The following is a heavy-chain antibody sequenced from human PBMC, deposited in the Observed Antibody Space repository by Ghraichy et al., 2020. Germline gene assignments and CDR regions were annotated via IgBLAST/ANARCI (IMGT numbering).Heavy chain of an antibody. D-gene: IGHD3-10*01. V-gene: IGHV3-23*01. CDR1: GFTFGGYA. CDR2: ISAGGDRT. CDR3: AKDYYYQSVGTPEVFNR. J-gene: IGHJ5*02. Sequence: GGSLRLSCAASGFTFGGYAMGWVRQAPGKGLEWVSSISAGGDRTYYADSVKGRLTISRDNSKDTLSLQMSSLRGEDTAVYYCAKDYYYQSVGTPEVFNRWGQGTLVTVSS.